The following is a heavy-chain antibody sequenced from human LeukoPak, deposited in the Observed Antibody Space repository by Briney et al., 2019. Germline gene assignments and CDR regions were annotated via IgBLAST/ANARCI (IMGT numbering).Heavy chain of an antibody. D-gene: IGHD5-24*01. V-gene: IGHV3-13*04. CDR2: IGTAGDT. CDR1: GFTFSRYW. Sequence: GGSLRLSCAASGFTFSRYWMHWVRQATGKGLEWVSAIGTAGDTYYPGSVKGRFTISRENAKNSLYLQMNSLRAGDTAVYYCAREAGGDGYNRAFDIWGQGTMVTVSS. CDR3: AREAGGDGYNRAFDI. J-gene: IGHJ3*02.